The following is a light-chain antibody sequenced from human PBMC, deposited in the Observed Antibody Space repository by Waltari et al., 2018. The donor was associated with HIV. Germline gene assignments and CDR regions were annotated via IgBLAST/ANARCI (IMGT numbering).Light chain of an antibody. J-gene: IGLJ2*01. CDR1: SSDVGGYNL. Sequence: QSALTQPRSVSGSPGQSVTISCTGPSSDVGGYNLVSWYQHHPGKAPKLIISDVSKRPSGVPDRFSGSKSGNTASLTISGLQAEDEADYYCSSHAGTYVIFGGGTRLTVL. CDR2: DVS. V-gene: IGLV2-11*01. CDR3: SSHAGTYVI.